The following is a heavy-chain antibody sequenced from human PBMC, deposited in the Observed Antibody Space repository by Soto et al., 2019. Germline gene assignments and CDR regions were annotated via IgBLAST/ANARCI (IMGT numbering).Heavy chain of an antibody. J-gene: IGHJ6*02. D-gene: IGHD6-13*01. CDR2: IYPGDSDT. CDR1: GYSFTSYW. V-gene: IGHV5-51*01. CDR3: ARHFAAASPLGHYGMDV. Sequence: GESLKISCKGSGYSFTSYWIGWVRQMPGKGLEWMGIIYPGDSDTRYSPSFQGQVTISADKSISTAYLQWSSLKASDTAMYYCARHFAAASPLGHYGMDVWGQGTTVTVSS.